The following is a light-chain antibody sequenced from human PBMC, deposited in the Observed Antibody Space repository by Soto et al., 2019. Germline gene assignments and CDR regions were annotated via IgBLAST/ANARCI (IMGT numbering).Light chain of an antibody. V-gene: IGKV3-11*01. CDR2: DPS. CDR3: HQRSNWPPLT. Sequence: EIVLTQSPATLSFSPGEKPPSSSRASRVVAGTLDWYQQKPGQAPRLLINDPSNRASGIPARFSGSGSGTDFTLTISSLEPEDLAVYYCHQRSNWPPLTFGGGTKVEIK. CDR1: RVVAGT. J-gene: IGKJ4*01.